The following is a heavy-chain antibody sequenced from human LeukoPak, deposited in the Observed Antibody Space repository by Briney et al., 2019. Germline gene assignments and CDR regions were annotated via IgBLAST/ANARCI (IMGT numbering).Heavy chain of an antibody. CDR3: ARVWRWELGTDAFDI. V-gene: IGHV4-61*02. Sequence: SETLSLTCTVSGGSISSGSYYWSWIRQPAGKGLEWIGRIYTSGSTNYNPSLKSRVTISVDTSKNQFSLKLSSVTAADTAVYYCARVWRWELGTDAFDIWGQGTMVTVSS. D-gene: IGHD1-26*01. CDR1: GGSISSGSYY. CDR2: IYTSGST. J-gene: IGHJ3*02.